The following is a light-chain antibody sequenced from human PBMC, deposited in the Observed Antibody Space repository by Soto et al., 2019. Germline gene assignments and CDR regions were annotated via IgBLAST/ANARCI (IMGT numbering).Light chain of an antibody. Sequence: QSALTQPPSASGSPGQSVTISCTGTSSDVGGYNSVSWYQPHPGQAPKLLIYEVTKRPSGVPDRFSGSKSDNTASLTVSGLQAEDEADYYCSSYAANNNSEAIFGGGTKVTVL. CDR2: EVT. V-gene: IGLV2-8*01. CDR1: SSDVGGYNS. J-gene: IGLJ2*01. CDR3: SSYAANNNSEAI.